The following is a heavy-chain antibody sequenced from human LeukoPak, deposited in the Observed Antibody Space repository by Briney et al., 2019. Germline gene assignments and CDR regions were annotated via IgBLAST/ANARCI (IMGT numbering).Heavy chain of an antibody. D-gene: IGHD3-10*01. CDR3: ASYYYGSGSSQFDY. CDR2: INHSGST. J-gene: IGHJ4*02. Sequence: SETLSLTCAVYGGSFSGYYWSWIRQPPGKGLEWIGEINHSGSTNYNPSLKSRVTISVDTSKNQFSLKLSSVTAADTAVYYCASYYYGSGSSQFDYWGQGTLVTVSS. V-gene: IGHV4-34*01. CDR1: GGSFSGYY.